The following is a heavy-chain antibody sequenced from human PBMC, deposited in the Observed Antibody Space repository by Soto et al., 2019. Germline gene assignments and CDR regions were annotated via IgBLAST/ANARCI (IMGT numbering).Heavy chain of an antibody. D-gene: IGHD7-27*01. Sequence: SETLSLTCAVYGGSFSGYYWSWIRQPPGKGLEWIGEINHSGSTNYNPSLKSRVTISVDTSKNQFSLKLSSVTAADTAVYYCPLGSLYYYGMDVWGQGTTVTVSS. CDR3: PLGSLYYYGMDV. CDR1: GGSFSGYY. V-gene: IGHV4-34*01. J-gene: IGHJ6*02. CDR2: INHSGST.